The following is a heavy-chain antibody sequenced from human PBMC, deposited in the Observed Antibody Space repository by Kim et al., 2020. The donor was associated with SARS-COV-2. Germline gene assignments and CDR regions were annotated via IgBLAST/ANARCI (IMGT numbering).Heavy chain of an antibody. CDR2: INPSGGRT. J-gene: IGHJ6*02. Sequence: ASVKVSCKASGYTFTSHYLHWVRQAPGRGLEWMGVINPSGGRTDYAQSFQGRVTMTTDMSTSTVYMDLSRLRSEDTAVYYCARETERGYYYFGMDVWGQG. CDR3: ARETERGYYYFGMDV. CDR1: GYTFTSHY. V-gene: IGHV1-46*01.